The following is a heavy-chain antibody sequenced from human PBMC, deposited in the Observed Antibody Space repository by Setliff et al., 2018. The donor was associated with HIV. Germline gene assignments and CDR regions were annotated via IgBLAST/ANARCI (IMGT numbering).Heavy chain of an antibody. V-gene: IGHV4-59*01. Sequence: SSETLSLTCSRRVSGDSIGAYHWSWIRQPPGRGLEWIGYIHSSGTTHYNPSLSSRVTISFDASKKYFSLKLTYVTAADTAMYYCATYSAGEGGRGHWGQGTLVTVSS. J-gene: IGHJ4*02. CDR3: ATYSAGEGGRGH. D-gene: IGHD2-15*01. CDR2: IHSSGTT. CDR1: GDSIGAYH.